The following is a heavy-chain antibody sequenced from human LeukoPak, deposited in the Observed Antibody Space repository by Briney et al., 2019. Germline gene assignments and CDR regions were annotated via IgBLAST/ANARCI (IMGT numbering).Heavy chain of an antibody. V-gene: IGHV1-69*13. CDR3: ARDVSSGWYYDY. CDR2: IIPIFGTA. CDR1: GSTFSSYA. J-gene: IGHJ4*02. D-gene: IGHD6-19*01. Sequence: GASVKVSCKASGSTFSSYAISWVRQAPGQGLEWMGGIIPIFGTANYAQKFQGRVTITADESTSTAYMELSSLRSEDTAVYYCARDVSSGWYYDYWGQGTLVTVSS.